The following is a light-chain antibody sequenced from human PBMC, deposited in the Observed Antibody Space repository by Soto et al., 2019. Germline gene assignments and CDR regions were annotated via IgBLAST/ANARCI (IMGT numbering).Light chain of an antibody. CDR3: SSYTSSSTPLYV. CDR1: SSDVGGYNY. J-gene: IGLJ1*01. CDR2: DVS. Sequence: LNQPASVNGSPGQSITISCTGTSSDVGGYNYVSWYQQHPGKAPKLMIYDVSNRPSGVSNRFSGSKSGNTASLTISGLQAEDEADYYCSSYTSSSTPLYVFGTGTKVTVL. V-gene: IGLV2-14*01.